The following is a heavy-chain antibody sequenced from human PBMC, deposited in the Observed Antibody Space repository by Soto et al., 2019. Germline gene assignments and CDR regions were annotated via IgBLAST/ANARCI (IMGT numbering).Heavy chain of an antibody. CDR2: ISGSGGST. CDR3: AKAGSGLLWFGELLLGYFDY. CDR1: GFTFSSYA. Sequence: SGGSLRLSCAASGFTFSSYAMSWVRQAPGKGLEWVSAISGSGGSTYYADSVKGRFTISRDNSKNTLYLQMNSLRAEDTAVYYCAKAGSGLLWFGELLLGYFDYWGQGTLVTVAS. V-gene: IGHV3-23*01. D-gene: IGHD3-10*01. J-gene: IGHJ4*02.